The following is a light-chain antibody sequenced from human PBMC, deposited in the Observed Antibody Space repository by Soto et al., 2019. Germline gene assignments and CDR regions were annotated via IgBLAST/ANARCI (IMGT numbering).Light chain of an antibody. CDR1: QGVSSNY. CDR3: QKYGSSPPVYT. V-gene: IGKV3-20*01. CDR2: GAC. J-gene: IGKJ2*01. Sequence: EIVLTQSPGTLSLSPGERATLSCRASQGVSSNYLAWYQQKPGQAPSLLMYGACSRLTGIPDRFSGSGSGTDFTLTVSRLEPEDFAVYYCQKYGSSPPVYTFGKGTKVDIK.